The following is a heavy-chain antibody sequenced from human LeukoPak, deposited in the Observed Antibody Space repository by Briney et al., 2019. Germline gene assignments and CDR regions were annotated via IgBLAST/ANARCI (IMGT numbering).Heavy chain of an antibody. CDR2: ISSSGSII. D-gene: IGHD1-14*01. J-gene: IGHJ6*03. CDR1: GFAFSSYY. Sequence: GGSLRLPCAASGFAFSSYYMNWLRQAPGKGLEWVSYISSSGSIIYYADSVKGRFTISRDNAKSSLYLQMNSLRAEDTAVYYCATVRNSFYYMDVWGKGTTVTISS. CDR3: ATVRNSFYYMDV. V-gene: IGHV3-48*03.